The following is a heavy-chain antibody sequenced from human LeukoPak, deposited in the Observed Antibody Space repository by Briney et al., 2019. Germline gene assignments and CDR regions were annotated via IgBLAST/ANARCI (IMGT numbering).Heavy chain of an antibody. J-gene: IGHJ4*02. D-gene: IGHD1-26*01. CDR3: TTDGVGVEGATYDN. CDR2: IKAKAHGGTI. Sequence: PGGSLRLSCAASGFTFINAWMAWVRQAPGKGLEWVGRIKAKAHGGTIEYAAPVKGRFTISRDDSKNTLYLQMNSLKTEDTAVYYCTTDGVGVEGATYDNWGQGTSASPQ. V-gene: IGHV3-15*01. CDR1: GFTFINAW.